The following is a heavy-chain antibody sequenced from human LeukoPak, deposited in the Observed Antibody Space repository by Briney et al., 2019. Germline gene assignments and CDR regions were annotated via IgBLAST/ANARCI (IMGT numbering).Heavy chain of an antibody. J-gene: IGHJ6*04. CDR1: GFTFSSHW. D-gene: IGHD3-10*02. Sequence: GGSLRLSCAASGFTFSSHWMHWVRQAPGKGLVWVSRINSDGSSTSYADSVKGRFTISRDNAKNTLYLQMNSLRDEDTAVYYCAELGITMIGGVWGKGTTVTISS. CDR2: INSDGSST. CDR3: AELGITMIGGV. V-gene: IGHV3-74*01.